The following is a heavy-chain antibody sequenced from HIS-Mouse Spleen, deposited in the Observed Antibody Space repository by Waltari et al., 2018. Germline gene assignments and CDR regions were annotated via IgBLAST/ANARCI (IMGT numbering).Heavy chain of an antibody. D-gene: IGHD3-9*01. Sequence: EVQLVESGGGLVQPGGSLRLSCVASGFTFSSYWMSWFRRAPGKGLEWVANIKQDGSEKYYVDSVKGRFTISRDNAKNSLYLQMNSLRAEDTAVYYCARVRYFDWLGVDYWGQGTLVTVSS. CDR1: GFTFSSYW. CDR2: IKQDGSEK. J-gene: IGHJ4*02. CDR3: ARVRYFDWLGVDY. V-gene: IGHV3-7*01.